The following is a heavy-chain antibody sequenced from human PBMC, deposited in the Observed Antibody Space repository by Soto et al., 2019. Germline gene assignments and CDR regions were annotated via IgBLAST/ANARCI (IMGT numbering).Heavy chain of an antibody. CDR2: IYTDGNT. V-gene: IGHV4-4*07. CDR1: GYSLSDYFY. CDR3: AREVRGGFTGIFDQ. D-gene: IGHD2-15*01. Sequence: QVQLQGSGPGQVKPSETLSLTYTVSGYSLSDYFYWSWIRQPAGKGLEWIGRIYTDGNTKYNPSLKSRVTLSLDKSKNQCYLRLSSVTAADTAVYYFAREVRGGFTGIFDQWGRGSRVTVSS. J-gene: IGHJ4*02.